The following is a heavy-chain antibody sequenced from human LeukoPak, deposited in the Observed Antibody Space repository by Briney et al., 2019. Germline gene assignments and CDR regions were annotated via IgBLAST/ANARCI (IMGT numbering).Heavy chain of an antibody. CDR1: GFTFSVHY. V-gene: IGHV3-11*04. J-gene: IGHJ4*02. CDR2: ISNDGTKT. D-gene: IGHD3-16*01. CDR3: ARVFSHWGWPGDYYFDY. Sequence: GGSLRLSCAASGFTFSVHYMTWIRQAPGKGLQWISYISNDGTKTYYADSVRGRFSISRDNGKKLVYLQMNSLRVEDTAVYYCARVFSHWGWPGDYYFDYWGQGSLVTVSS.